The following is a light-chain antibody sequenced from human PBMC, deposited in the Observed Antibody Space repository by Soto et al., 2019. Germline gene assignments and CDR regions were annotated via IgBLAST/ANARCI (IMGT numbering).Light chain of an antibody. J-gene: IGKJ2*03. CDR1: QSVTSTY. V-gene: IGKV3-20*01. Sequence: EILLTQSPGTLSLSPGETATLSCRASQSVTSTYLAWYQQRPCQSPRLIIYGGSTRATGFPDRFSGGGSGTDFTLTVIRLEPEDSAVYYCHCQQFDSSRIYSFGQGTKLEI. CDR3: QQFDSSRIYS. CDR2: GGS.